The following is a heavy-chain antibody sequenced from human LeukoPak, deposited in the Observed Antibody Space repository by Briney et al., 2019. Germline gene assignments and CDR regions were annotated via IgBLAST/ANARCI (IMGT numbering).Heavy chain of an antibody. D-gene: IGHD3-10*01. CDR1: GFTFTRFW. CDR2: INVEGTTT. J-gene: IGHJ4*02. Sequence: GGSLRLCCAGSGFTFTRFWMHWVRQAPGKGLVWVSRINVEGTTTTYADSVEGRFTISRDENTLYLQMNHLRVDDTAVYYCTRGGEEPFDYWGQGTLVTVSS. V-gene: IGHV3-74*01. CDR3: TRGGEEPFDY.